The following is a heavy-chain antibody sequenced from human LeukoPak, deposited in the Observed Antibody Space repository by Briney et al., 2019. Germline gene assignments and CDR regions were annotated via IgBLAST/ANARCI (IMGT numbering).Heavy chain of an antibody. D-gene: IGHD1-26*01. CDR3: AKEGGGSHYFDY. CDR2: ISYDGSNK. Sequence: GGSLRLSCAASGFTFSSYGMHWVRQAPGKGLEWVAIISYDGSNKYYADSVKGRFTISRDNSKNTLFLQMNSLRAEDTAVYYCAKEGGGSHYFDYWGQGTLVTVS. CDR1: GFTFSSYG. J-gene: IGHJ4*02. V-gene: IGHV3-30*18.